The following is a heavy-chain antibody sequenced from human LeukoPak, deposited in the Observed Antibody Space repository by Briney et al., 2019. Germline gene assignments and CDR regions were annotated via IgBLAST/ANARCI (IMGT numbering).Heavy chain of an antibody. J-gene: IGHJ4*02. CDR1: GFTFSSYS. CDR3: AREFQAPYYFDY. V-gene: IGHV3-21*01. CDR2: ISSSSSYI. Sequence: GGSLRLSCAASGFTFSSYSMNWVRQAPGKGLDWVSSISSSSSYIYYADSVKGRFTISRDNAKNSLYLQMNSLRAEDTAVYYCAREFQAPYYFDYWGQGTLVTVSS.